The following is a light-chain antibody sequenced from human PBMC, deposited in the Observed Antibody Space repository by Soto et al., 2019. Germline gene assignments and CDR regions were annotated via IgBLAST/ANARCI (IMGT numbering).Light chain of an antibody. CDR1: QRITRD. CDR3: QQSYSTSTWT. J-gene: IGKJ1*01. CDR2: VAS. Sequence: DIQMTQSPSSLSVSVGDRVTVSCRASQRITRDLNWYQQKPGKAPNVLINVASTLRSGVPSRFSGSGSGTDFTLTISSLQPEDFATYYCQQSYSTSTWTFGQGTKVDIK. V-gene: IGKV1-39*01.